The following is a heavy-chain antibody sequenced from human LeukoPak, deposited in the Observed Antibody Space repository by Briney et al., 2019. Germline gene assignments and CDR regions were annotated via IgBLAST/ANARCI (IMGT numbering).Heavy chain of an antibody. CDR3: AREVVGATKDY. D-gene: IGHD1-26*01. Sequence: SETLSLTCAVYGGSFSGYYWSWIRQPPGKGLEWIEEINHSGSTNYNPFLKSRVTISVDTSKNQFSLKLSSVTAADTAVYYCAREVVGATKDYWGQGTLVTVSS. CDR1: GGSFSGYY. J-gene: IGHJ4*02. CDR2: INHSGST. V-gene: IGHV4-34*01.